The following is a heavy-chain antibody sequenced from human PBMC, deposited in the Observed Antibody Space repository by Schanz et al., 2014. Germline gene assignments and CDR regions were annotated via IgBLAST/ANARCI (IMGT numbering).Heavy chain of an antibody. Sequence: VQLVESGGGLVKSGGSLRLSCATSGFTFSSYGMHWVRQAPGKGLEWVAVIWYDGSNKYYADSVKGRFTISRDNAKNTLYLQMNSLRVEDTAEYYCAKNWKGHHITGRPGWSDGMDVWGQGTTVTVSS. CDR3: AKNWKGHHITGRPGWSDGMDV. D-gene: IGHD6-6*01. CDR2: IWYDGSNK. V-gene: IGHV3-33*06. CDR1: GFTFSSYG. J-gene: IGHJ6*02.